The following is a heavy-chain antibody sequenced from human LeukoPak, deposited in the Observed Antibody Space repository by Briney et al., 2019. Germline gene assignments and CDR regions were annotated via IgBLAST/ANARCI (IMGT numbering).Heavy chain of an antibody. CDR3: TGRGSNFDY. CDR1: GFTFSGSA. V-gene: IGHV3-73*01. D-gene: IGHD2-15*01. CDR2: IRSKATSYAT. J-gene: IGHJ4*02. Sequence: PGGSLRLSCAASGFTFSGSAMHWVRQASGKGLEWVGRIRSKATSYATAYAASVKGRFTISRDDSKSTAYLQMNSLKTEDTAVYYCTGRGSNFDYWGQGTLVTVSS.